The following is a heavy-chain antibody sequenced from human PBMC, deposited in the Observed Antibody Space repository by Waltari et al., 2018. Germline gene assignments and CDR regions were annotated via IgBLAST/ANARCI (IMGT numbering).Heavy chain of an antibody. CDR1: GFTIDDSA. CDR2: ISWNSVRT. CDR3: ASVIALAGARPAY. J-gene: IGHJ4*02. Sequence: EVQLVESGGDFVQPGRSLRLSCVASGFTIDDSAMHWVRQVPGKGLEWVSGISWNSVRTAYADSVKGRFTISRDNAKNSLFLEMNSLRVEDTAFYYCASVIALAGARPAYWGQGTLVTVSS. D-gene: IGHD6-19*01. V-gene: IGHV3-9*01.